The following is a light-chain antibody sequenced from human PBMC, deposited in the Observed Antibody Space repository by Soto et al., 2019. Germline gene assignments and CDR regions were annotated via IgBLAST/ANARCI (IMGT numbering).Light chain of an antibody. CDR3: CSYAGSSTPVV. CDR1: SSDVGGYNY. J-gene: IGLJ2*01. V-gene: IGLV2-11*01. Sequence: QSALTQPRSVSGSPGQSVTISCTGTSSDVGGYNYVSWYQQHPGKAPKLMIYDVSKRPSGVPDRFSGSKSGNTASLTISGRQAEDEADYYCCSYAGSSTPVVFGGGTKLTVL. CDR2: DVS.